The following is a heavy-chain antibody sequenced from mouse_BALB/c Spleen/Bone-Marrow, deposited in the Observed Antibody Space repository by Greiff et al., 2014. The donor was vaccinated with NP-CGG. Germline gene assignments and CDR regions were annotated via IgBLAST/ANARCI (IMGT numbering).Heavy chain of an antibody. Sequence: EVKVEESGTVLARPGASVKMSCEASGYSFTSYWIHWVKQRPGQGLEWIGAIYPGDSDTSFNQKFKDKAKLTAVTSASTAYMELSSLTNEDSAVYYCTRRTATLDYWGQGTTLTVSS. CDR2: IYPGDSDT. V-gene: IGHV1-5*01. CDR1: GYSFTSYW. CDR3: TRRTATLDY. J-gene: IGHJ2*01. D-gene: IGHD1-2*01.